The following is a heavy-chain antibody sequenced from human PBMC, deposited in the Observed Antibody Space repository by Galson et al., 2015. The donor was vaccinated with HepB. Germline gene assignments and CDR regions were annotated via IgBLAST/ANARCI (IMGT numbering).Heavy chain of an antibody. D-gene: IGHD5-12*01. CDR3: TRVYGGYTPNSPLTIDY. Sequence: SLRLSCAASGFTFGDYAMSWFRQAPGKGLEWVGFIRSKAYGGTTEYAASVKGRFTISRDDSKSIAYLQMNSLKTEDTAVYYCTRVYGGYTPNSPLTIDYWGQGTLVTVSS. J-gene: IGHJ4*02. CDR2: IRSKAYGGTT. CDR1: GFTFGDYA. V-gene: IGHV3-49*03.